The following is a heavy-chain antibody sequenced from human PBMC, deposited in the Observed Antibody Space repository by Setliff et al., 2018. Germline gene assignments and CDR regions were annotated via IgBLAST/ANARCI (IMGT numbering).Heavy chain of an antibody. Sequence: GESLKISCKGSGYSFSNFWIGWVRQMPGKGLEWMGIIYPGDSHTRYSPSFQGQVTISTDTSINTAFLQWNNLKASDTAVYYCARRGERFFNWFDPWSQGTLVTVSS. CDR2: IYPGDSHT. J-gene: IGHJ5*02. CDR3: ARRGERFFNWFDP. V-gene: IGHV5-51*01. D-gene: IGHD2-21*01. CDR1: GYSFSNFW.